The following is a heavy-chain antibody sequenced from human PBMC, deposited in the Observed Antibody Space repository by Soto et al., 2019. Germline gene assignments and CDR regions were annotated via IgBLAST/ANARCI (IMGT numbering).Heavy chain of an antibody. Sequence: QLQLQESGSGLVKPSQTLSLTCAVSGGSISSGGYSWSWIRQPPGKGLEWIGYIYHSGSTYYNPSRKSRVTIPVDRSKNQFSLNLSSVTAADTAGYYCASSHAGAHITAAVHWGQGTLVTVSS. CDR3: ASSHAGAHITAAVH. J-gene: IGHJ4*02. CDR2: IYHSGST. CDR1: GGSISSGGYS. D-gene: IGHD6-13*01. V-gene: IGHV4-30-2*01.